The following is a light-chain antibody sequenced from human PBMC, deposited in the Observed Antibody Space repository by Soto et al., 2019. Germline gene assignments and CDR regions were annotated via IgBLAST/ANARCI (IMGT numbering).Light chain of an antibody. CDR3: CSYAGTYTGV. J-gene: IGLJ1*01. Sequence: ALTQPRSVSGSPGQSVSISCTGTSSDVGRYSYVSWYQQHPGKDPKLMIYDVSERPSGVPDRFSGSKSGNTASLTISGLQAEDEADYYCCSYAGTYTGVFGTGTKVTVL. CDR2: DVS. V-gene: IGLV2-11*01. CDR1: SSDVGRYSY.